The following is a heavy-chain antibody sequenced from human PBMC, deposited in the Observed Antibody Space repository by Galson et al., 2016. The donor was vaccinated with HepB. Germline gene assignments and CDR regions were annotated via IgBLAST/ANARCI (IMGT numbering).Heavy chain of an antibody. J-gene: IGHJ5*02. CDR2: INPNSGGT. V-gene: IGHV1-2*02. D-gene: IGHD3-3*01. CDR3: VRSMTIFGVVTGWFDT. Sequence: SVKVSCKASGYTFRGHYIHWVRQAPGQGLEWIGWINPNSGGTKYAEDFQGRVTLSSDTSISTVHMELRTMTSDDTAMYYCVRSMTIFGVVTGWFDTWGQGTRVSVSS. CDR1: GYTFRGHY.